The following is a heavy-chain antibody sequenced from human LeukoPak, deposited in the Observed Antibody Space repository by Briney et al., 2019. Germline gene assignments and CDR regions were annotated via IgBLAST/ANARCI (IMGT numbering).Heavy chain of an antibody. V-gene: IGHV3-64*02. Sequence: GGSLRLSCAASGFTLSTYSMHWVRQAPGKGLEYVSAISYNGGNTYYADSVKGRFTISRDNSKNTLYLQMDSLTMEDVGVYYCTRVEGDGWFDPWAREPRSPSPQ. D-gene: IGHD3-10*01. CDR2: ISYNGGNT. CDR3: TRVEGDGWFDP. CDR1: GFTLSTYS. J-gene: IGHJ5*02.